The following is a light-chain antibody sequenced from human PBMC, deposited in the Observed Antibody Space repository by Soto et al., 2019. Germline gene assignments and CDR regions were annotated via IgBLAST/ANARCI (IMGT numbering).Light chain of an antibody. CDR3: QQYNSYSPYT. Sequence: DIQMTQSPSTLSASVGDRVTITCRASQSISSWLAWYQQKPGKAPKLLIYDASSLESGVPSRFSGSGSGTEIPLTIRHPQAYYFATYYCQQYNSYSPYTFGQGTKLEIK. V-gene: IGKV1-5*01. CDR1: QSISSW. CDR2: DAS. J-gene: IGKJ2*01.